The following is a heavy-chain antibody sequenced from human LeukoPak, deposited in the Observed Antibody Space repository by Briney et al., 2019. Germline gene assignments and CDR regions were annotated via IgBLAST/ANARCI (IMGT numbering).Heavy chain of an antibody. Sequence: PGGSLRLSCAASGFTFSSYSMNWVRQAPGKGLEWVANIKQDGSDKHFVDSVKGRVTVSRDNARNSLYLQMNSLRAEDTAVYYCTTDPPGGYSSSWYRTTPIDYWGQGTLVTVSS. J-gene: IGHJ4*02. D-gene: IGHD6-13*01. CDR3: TTDPPGGYSSSWYRTTPIDY. V-gene: IGHV3-7*01. CDR1: GFTFSSYS. CDR2: IKQDGSDK.